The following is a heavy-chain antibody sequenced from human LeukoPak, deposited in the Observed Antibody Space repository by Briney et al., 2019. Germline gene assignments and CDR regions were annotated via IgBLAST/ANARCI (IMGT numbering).Heavy chain of an antibody. Sequence: GGSLRLSCAASGFTFSNYAMSWVRQAPGKGLEWVSAISGRGLTFYADSVKGRFTISRDNSENTLSLQMNSLRAEDTAIYYCANGYSSPPGHWGQGTLVTVSS. CDR2: ISGRGLT. D-gene: IGHD6-13*01. CDR3: ANGYSSPPGH. V-gene: IGHV3-23*01. CDR1: GFTFSNYA. J-gene: IGHJ4*02.